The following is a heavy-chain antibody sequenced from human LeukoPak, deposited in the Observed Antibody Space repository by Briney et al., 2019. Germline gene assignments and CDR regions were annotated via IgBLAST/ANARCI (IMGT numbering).Heavy chain of an antibody. D-gene: IGHD4-17*01. Sequence: GGSLRLSCAASGFTISTYGMSWVRQAAGKGLEWVSSISGGTTHYADSVKGRFTISRDNSKNTVSLQMNSLRAEDTAVYYCAKSVYHSVNYWGQGTLVTVSS. CDR3: AKSVYHSVNY. CDR2: ISGGTT. J-gene: IGHJ4*02. CDR1: GFTISTYG. V-gene: IGHV3-23*01.